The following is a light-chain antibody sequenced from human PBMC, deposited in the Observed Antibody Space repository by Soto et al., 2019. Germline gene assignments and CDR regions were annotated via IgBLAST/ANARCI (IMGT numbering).Light chain of an antibody. CDR2: GSS. J-gene: IGLJ3*02. V-gene: IGLV1-40*01. CDR1: SSNLGARYD. Sequence: QSALTQPPTVSGAPGQTVTISCTGSSSNLGARYDVHWYQQVPGKAPKLLIFGSSDRASGVPDRLSGSKSGTSASLAITGLQADDEATYFCQSYDKSLSGSVFGGGTKLTVL. CDR3: QSYDKSLSGSV.